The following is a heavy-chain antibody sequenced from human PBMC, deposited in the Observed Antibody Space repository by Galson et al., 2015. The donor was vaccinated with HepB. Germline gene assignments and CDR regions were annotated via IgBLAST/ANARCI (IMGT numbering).Heavy chain of an antibody. CDR1: GGTFSTYT. J-gene: IGHJ4*02. V-gene: IGHV1-69*13. Sequence: SVKVSCKASGGTFSTYTINWVRQAPGRGLEWMGGITPIFGTANYAQKFQGRVTITADESTSTAYLELSSLRSDDTAVYYCAREGIAAPAALMDSWGQGTQVTVSS. CDR3: AREGIAAPAALMDS. CDR2: ITPIFGTA. D-gene: IGHD6-6*01.